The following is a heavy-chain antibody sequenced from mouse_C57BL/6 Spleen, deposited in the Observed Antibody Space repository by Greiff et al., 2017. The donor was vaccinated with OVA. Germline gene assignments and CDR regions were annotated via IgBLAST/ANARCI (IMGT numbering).Heavy chain of an antibody. CDR3: ARCDGDYDY. Sequence: VQLQQPGAELVMPGASVKLSCKASGYTFTSYWMHWVKQRPGQGLEWIGEIDPSDSYTNYNQKFKGKATLTVDKSSSTAYMQLSSLTSEDAAVYYCARCDGDYDYWGQGTTLTVSS. D-gene: IGHD2-13*01. CDR2: IDPSDSYT. J-gene: IGHJ2*01. CDR1: GYTFTSYW. V-gene: IGHV1-69*01.